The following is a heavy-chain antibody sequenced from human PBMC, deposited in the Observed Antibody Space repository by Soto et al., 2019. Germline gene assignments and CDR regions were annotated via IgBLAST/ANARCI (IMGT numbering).Heavy chain of an antibody. J-gene: IGHJ6*02. CDR1: GVSFNNNG. V-gene: IGHV1-69*01. CDR2: VSPPFRTS. CDR3: ARVLYYGSGSYSPYGMDV. D-gene: IGHD3-10*01. Sequence: QVQLVQSGAEVQRPGSSVKVSCKTSGVSFNNNGIGWVRQAPGHGLEWMGGVSPPFRTSNYARKFQGRTSITADASTGTVNMELSSLASEDTAQYYCARVLYYGSGSYSPYGMDVWGQGTTVTVSS.